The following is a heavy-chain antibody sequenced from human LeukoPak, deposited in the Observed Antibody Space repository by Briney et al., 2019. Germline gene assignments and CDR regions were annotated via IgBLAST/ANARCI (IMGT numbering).Heavy chain of an antibody. CDR1: GFTFSSYA. J-gene: IGHJ4*02. CDR2: ISGSGGST. D-gene: IGHD6-13*01. V-gene: IGHV3-23*01. CDR3: AKDELSIAAAGPWGY. Sequence: GGSLRLSCAASGFTFSSYAMSWVRQAPGKGLEWVSAISGSGGSTYCADSVKGRFTISRDNSKNTLYLQMNSLRAEDTAVYYCAKDELSIAAAGPWGYWGQGTLVTVSS.